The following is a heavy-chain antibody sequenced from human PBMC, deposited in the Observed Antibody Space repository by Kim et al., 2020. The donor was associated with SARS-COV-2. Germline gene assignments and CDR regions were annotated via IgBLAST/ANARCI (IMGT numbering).Heavy chain of an antibody. D-gene: IGHD5-18*01. V-gene: IGHV4-59*09. Sequence: TPSLKSRVTISVDTSKNQFSLKLSSVTAADTAVYYCARGVHSYGPPLADYWGQGTLVTVSS. J-gene: IGHJ4*02. CDR3: ARGVHSYGPPLADY.